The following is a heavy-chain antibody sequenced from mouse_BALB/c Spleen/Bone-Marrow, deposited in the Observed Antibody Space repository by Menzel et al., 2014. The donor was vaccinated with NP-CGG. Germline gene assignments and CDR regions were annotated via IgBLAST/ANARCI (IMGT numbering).Heavy chain of an antibody. CDR2: IDPSDSET. Sequence: SGPQLVRPGASVKISCKASGYSISSYWMHWVKQRPGQGLEWIGMIDPSDSETRLNQKFKDKATLTVDKSSSTAYMQLNSPTSEDSAVYYCAPHYYGYAWFAYLGQGTLVTVSA. V-gene: IGHV1-74*04. J-gene: IGHJ3*01. CDR1: GYSISSYW. CDR3: APHYYGYAWFAY. D-gene: IGHD1-2*01.